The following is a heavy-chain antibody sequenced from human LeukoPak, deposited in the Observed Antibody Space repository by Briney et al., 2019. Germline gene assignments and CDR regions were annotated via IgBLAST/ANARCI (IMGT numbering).Heavy chain of an antibody. J-gene: IGHJ4*02. V-gene: IGHV1-2*04. D-gene: IGHD5-18*01. CDR2: INPNSGGT. CDR3: ATRGYSYGSNFDY. CDR1: GYTFTGYY. Sequence: GASVTVSCKASGYTFTGYYMHWVRQAPGQGLEWMGWINPNSGGTNYAQKFQGWVTMTRDTSISTAYMELSRLRSDDTAVYYCATRGYSYGSNFDYWGQGTLVTVSS.